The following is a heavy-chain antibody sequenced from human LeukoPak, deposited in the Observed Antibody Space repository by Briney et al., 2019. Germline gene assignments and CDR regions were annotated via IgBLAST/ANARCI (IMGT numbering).Heavy chain of an antibody. J-gene: IGHJ4*02. Sequence: SETLSLTCTVSGGSISSYYWSWIRQPPGKGLEWIGYIYYSGSTNYNPSLKSRVTISVDTSKNQFSLKLSSVTAADTAVYYCARVRSIADIVWPTGYYFDYWGQGTLVTFSA. CDR1: GGSISSYY. V-gene: IGHV4-59*08. D-gene: IGHD2-15*01. CDR2: IYYSGST. CDR3: ARVRSIADIVWPTGYYFDY.